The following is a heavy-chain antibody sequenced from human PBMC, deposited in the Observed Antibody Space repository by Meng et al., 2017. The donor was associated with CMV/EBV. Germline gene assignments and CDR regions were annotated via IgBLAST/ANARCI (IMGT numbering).Heavy chain of an antibody. CDR2: ISWDGGST. CDR3: AKDISYGGNGPFDY. V-gene: IGHV3-43*01. CDR1: GFTFDDYT. D-gene: IGHD4-23*01. J-gene: IGHJ4*02. Sequence: GGSLRLSCAASGFTFDDYTMHWVRQAPGKGLEWVSLISWDGGSTYYADSVKGRFTISRDNSKNSLYLQMNSLRTEDTALYYCAKDISYGGNGPFDYWGQGTLVT.